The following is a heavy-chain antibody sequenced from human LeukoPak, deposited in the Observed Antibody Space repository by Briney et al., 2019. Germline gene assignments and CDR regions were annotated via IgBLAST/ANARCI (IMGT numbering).Heavy chain of an antibody. D-gene: IGHD3-9*01. J-gene: IGHJ4*02. CDR3: ARALTGFIPGN. CDR2: ISSSGTTI. V-gene: IGHV3-11*01. CDR1: GFTFTDFY. Sequence: GGSLRLSCAVSGFTFTDFYMSWIRQAPGKGLEWVSYISSSGTTIYYADSVMGRFTISRDNAKNSLYLQMNSLRAEDTAVYYCARALTGFIPGNWGQGTLVTVSS.